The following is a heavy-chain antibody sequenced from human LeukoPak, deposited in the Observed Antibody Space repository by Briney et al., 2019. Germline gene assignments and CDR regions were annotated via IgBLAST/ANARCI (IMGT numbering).Heavy chain of an antibody. V-gene: IGHV4-61*01. CDR2: IYYSGST. J-gene: IGHJ4*02. CDR3: GFTRAGDSGSYS. Sequence: SETLSLTCTVSGGSIRSSYYYWSWIRQPPGKGLEWIGYIYYSGSTNYNPSLKSRVTISVDTSKNQFSLKLSSVTAADTAVYYCGFTRAGDSGSYSWGQGTLVTVSS. D-gene: IGHD1-26*01. CDR1: GGSIRSSYYY.